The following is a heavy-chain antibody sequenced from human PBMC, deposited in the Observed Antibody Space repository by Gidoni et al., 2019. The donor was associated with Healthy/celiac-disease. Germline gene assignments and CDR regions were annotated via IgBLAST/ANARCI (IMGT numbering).Heavy chain of an antibody. D-gene: IGHD2-21*02. Sequence: QVQLLEAGGGLVKPGGSLRLSWAASGFPFSDYYMSWIRQAPGKGLEWVSYISSSGSTIYYADSVKGRFTISRDNAKNSLYLQMNSLRAEDTAVYYCASVVVTAIGAHAFDIWGQGTMVTVSS. CDR1: GFPFSDYY. CDR3: ASVVVTAIGAHAFDI. CDR2: ISSSGSTI. V-gene: IGHV3-11*01. J-gene: IGHJ3*02.